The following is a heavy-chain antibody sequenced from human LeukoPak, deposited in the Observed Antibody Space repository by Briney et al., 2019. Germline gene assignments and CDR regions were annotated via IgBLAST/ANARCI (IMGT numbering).Heavy chain of an antibody. Sequence: ASVKVSCKASGGTFSSYAISWVRQAPGKGLEWMGGFDPEDGETIYAQKFQGRVTMTEDTSTDTAYMELSSLRSEDTAVYYCAADARTTYYDSSGYSFQHWGQGTLVTVSS. CDR1: GGTFSSYA. J-gene: IGHJ1*01. CDR2: FDPEDGET. CDR3: AADARTTYYDSSGYSFQH. V-gene: IGHV1-24*01. D-gene: IGHD3-22*01.